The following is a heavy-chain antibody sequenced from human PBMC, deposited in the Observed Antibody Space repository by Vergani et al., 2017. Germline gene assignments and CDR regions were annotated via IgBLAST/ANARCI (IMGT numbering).Heavy chain of an antibody. CDR2: IYYSGST. CDR3: AGDSSSWQRADY. D-gene: IGHD6-13*01. J-gene: IGHJ4*02. V-gene: IGHV4-61*01. Sequence: QVQLQESGPGLVKPSETLSLTCAVSDYSISSGRYWSWVRQPPGKGLEWLGVIYYSGSTTYNPSLKSRLTISVDTSKNQFSLRLSSVTAADTALYYCAGDSSSWQRADYWGQGTLVTVSS. CDR1: DYSISSGRY.